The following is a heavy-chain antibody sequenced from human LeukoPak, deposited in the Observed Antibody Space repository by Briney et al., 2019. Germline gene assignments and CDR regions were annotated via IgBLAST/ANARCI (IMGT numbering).Heavy chain of an antibody. D-gene: IGHD2-2*01. CDR1: DFTFSNVW. V-gene: IGHV3-23*01. Sequence: QSGGSLRLSCAASDFTFSNVWMNRVRQSPGKGLEWVSAISGSGGSTYYADSVKGRFTISKDNAKNTVYLQMNNLRAEDTAVYYCVSFYETYWGRGTLVTVSS. CDR2: ISGSGGST. J-gene: IGHJ4*02. CDR3: VSFYETY.